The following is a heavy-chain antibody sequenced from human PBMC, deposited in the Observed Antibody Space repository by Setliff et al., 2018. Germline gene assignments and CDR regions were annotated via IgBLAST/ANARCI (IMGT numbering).Heavy chain of an antibody. CDR1: GFTFVNYW. D-gene: IGHD2-2*01. CDR3: VRGYCSSSSCYGTMGY. CDR2: VNSDGSST. V-gene: IGHV3-74*01. J-gene: IGHJ4*02. Sequence: AGGSLRLSCAASGFTFVNYWMHWVRQAPGKGLVWVSRVNSDGSSTIYADSVKGRFTISRDNAENTLYLQMNSLRAEDTAVYYCVRGYCSSSSCYGTMGYWGQGTLVTVSS.